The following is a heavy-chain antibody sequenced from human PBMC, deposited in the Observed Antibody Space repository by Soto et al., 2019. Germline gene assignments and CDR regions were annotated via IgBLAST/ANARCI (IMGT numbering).Heavy chain of an antibody. CDR2: IIPIVGTR. CDR3: AKDGGREGYFGNWFDP. D-gene: IGHD2-15*01. J-gene: IGHJ5*02. Sequence: QVQLVQSGAEVKKPGSSVNVSCKASGGTFSNYAITCVRQAPGQGLEWLGRIIPIVGTRDYAQKFQGRVTMSADESTTTAYMELGSLRSDDTAVYYCAKDGGREGYFGNWFDPWGQGTLVTVSS. CDR1: GGTFSNYA. V-gene: IGHV1-69*11.